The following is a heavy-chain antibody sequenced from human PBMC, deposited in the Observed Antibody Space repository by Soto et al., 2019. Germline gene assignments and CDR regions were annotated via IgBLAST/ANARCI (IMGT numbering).Heavy chain of an antibody. V-gene: IGHV3-23*01. D-gene: IGHD2-2*01. CDR2: FSSTGGST. CDR3: AKRAYCSSTTCYHCFDY. J-gene: IGHJ4*02. CDR1: GFTFSTYD. Sequence: GGSLRLSCAASGFTFSTYDMSWVRQAPGKGLEWVSLFSSTGGSTFYADSVKGRFTISRDNSKNTLYLQMNSLRAEDTAVYYCAKRAYCSSTTCYHCFDYWGQGTLVT.